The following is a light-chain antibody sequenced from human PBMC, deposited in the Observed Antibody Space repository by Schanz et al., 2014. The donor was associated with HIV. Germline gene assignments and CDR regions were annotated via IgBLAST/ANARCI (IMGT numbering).Light chain of an antibody. CDR2: GAS. Sequence: EIVLTQSPGTLSLSPGERATLSCRASQSVSSSYLAWYQQKPGQAPRLLIYGASSRATGIPDRFSGSGSGPEFTLTISSLQPDDFATYYCQQANTFPFTFGPGTKVDV. J-gene: IGKJ3*01. V-gene: IGKV3-20*01. CDR3: QQANTFPFT. CDR1: QSVSSSY.